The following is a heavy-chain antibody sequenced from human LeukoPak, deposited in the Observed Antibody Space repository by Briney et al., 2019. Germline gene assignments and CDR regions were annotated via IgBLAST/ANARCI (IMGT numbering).Heavy chain of an antibody. CDR2: IHTSGSN. V-gene: IGHV4-4*09. CDR1: GVSISPYY. CDR3: ARLSAAVHLGAFDL. J-gene: IGHJ3*01. Sequence: PPETLSLTCAVSGVSISPYYWAWIRQPPGKGLEWIGYIHTSGSNNQYPSLKSRVTISVDKSKNHFPLRLTSVTAADTAVYYCARLSAAVHLGAFDLWGQGTMVTVSS. D-gene: IGHD3-3*01.